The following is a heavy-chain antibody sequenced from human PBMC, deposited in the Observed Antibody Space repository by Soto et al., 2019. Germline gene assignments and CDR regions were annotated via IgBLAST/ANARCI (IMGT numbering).Heavy chain of an antibody. J-gene: IGHJ3*02. CDR1: GFTFDDYA. D-gene: IGHD3-10*01. CDR3: AKGGYGSGSYDALDI. CDR2: ISWNSGSI. V-gene: IGHV3-9*01. Sequence: GGSLRLSCAASGFTFDDYAMHWVRQAPGKGLEWVSGISWNSGSIGYADSVKGRFTISRDNAKNSLYLQMNSLRAEDTALYYCAKGGYGSGSYDALDIWGQGTMVTVS.